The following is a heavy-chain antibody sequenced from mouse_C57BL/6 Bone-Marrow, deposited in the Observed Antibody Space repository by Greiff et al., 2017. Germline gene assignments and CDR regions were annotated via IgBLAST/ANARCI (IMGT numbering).Heavy chain of an antibody. V-gene: IGHV1-50*01. CDR1: GYTFTSYW. D-gene: IGHD1-1*01. CDR2: IDPSDSYT. J-gene: IGHJ1*03. Sequence: QVQLQQPGAELVKPGASVKLSCKASGYTFTSYWMQWVKQRHGQGLEWIGEIDPSDSYTNYNQKFKGKATLTVDTSSSTAYMQLSSLTSEDSAVYYCARCYYGSPWYFDVWGTGTTVTVSS. CDR3: ARCYYGSPWYFDV.